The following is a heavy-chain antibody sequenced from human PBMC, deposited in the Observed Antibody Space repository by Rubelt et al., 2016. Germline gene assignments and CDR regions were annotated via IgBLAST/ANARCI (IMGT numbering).Heavy chain of an antibody. J-gene: IGHJ3*02. CDR3: AKDRDSTSFSSAFDI. V-gene: IGHV3-30*02. CDR1: GFTFKWTV. CDR2: IRFDGSNQ. Sequence: QVQLVESGGGVVQPGASPRLSCVASGFTFKWTVMHWVRQAPSKGLEWVVFIRFDGSNQHYADSVKGRFTISRGNSKNTVFLQMNSLKPEETAVYVCAKDRDSTSFSSAFDIWGHGTMVTVSS. D-gene: IGHD2-2*01.